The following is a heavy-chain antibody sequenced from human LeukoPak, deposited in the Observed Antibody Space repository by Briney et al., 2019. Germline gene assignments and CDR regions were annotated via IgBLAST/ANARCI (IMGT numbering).Heavy chain of an antibody. CDR2: INPNSGGT. V-gene: IGHV1-2*06. D-gene: IGHD3-22*01. J-gene: IGHJ4*02. CDR3: ARTYYYDSSGYFYFDY. CDR1: GYTFTGYY. Sequence: EASVKVSCKASGYTFTGYYMHWVRQAPGQGLEWMGRINPNSGGTNYAQKFQGRVTMTRDTSISTAYMELSRLRSDDTAVYYCARTYYYDSSGYFYFDYWGQGTLVTVSS.